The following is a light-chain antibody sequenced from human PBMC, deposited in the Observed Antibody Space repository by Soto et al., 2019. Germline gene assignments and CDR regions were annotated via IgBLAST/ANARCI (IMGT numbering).Light chain of an antibody. J-gene: IGKJ3*01. V-gene: IGKV1-33*01. CDR2: DAS. CDR1: QDISNY. CDR3: QQYDNFT. Sequence: DIQMTQSPSSLSASVGDRVTITCQASQDISNYLNWYQQKLGKAPKLLIYDASNLETGVPSRFSGSGSGTDFTFTISSLQPEDIATYYCQQYDNFTFGPGTKVDIK.